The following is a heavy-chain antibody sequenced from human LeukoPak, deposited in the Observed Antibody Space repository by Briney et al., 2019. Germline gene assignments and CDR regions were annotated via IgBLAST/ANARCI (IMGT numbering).Heavy chain of an antibody. J-gene: IGHJ6*02. CDR2: ISYDGSKK. Sequence: GGSLRLSCAASGFTLSTYAMHWVRQAPGKGLEWVAVISYDGSKKYYADSVKGRFTISRDNSKSTLYLQMNSLRAEDTAVYYCARGGLRHCSGGSCYDGMDVWGQGTTVTVSS. CDR1: GFTLSTYA. V-gene: IGHV3-30*03. D-gene: IGHD2-15*01. CDR3: ARGGLRHCSGGSCYDGMDV.